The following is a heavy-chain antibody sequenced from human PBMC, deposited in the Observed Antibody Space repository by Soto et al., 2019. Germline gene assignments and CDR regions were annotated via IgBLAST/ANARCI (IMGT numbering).Heavy chain of an antibody. Sequence: QVQLVESGGGVVQPGRSLRLSCAASGFTFSSYAMHWVRQAPGKGLEWVAVISYDGSNKYYADSVKGRFTISRDNSKNTLYLQMNSLRAEDTAVYYCARATFDPWGQGTLVTVSS. V-gene: IGHV3-30-3*01. CDR2: ISYDGSNK. J-gene: IGHJ5*02. CDR1: GFTFSSYA. CDR3: ARATFDP.